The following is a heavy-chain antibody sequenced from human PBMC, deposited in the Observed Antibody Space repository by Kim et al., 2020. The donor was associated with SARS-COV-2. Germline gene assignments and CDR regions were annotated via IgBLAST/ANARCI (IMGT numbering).Heavy chain of an antibody. Sequence: YAQKFQGRVTITADESTSTAYMELSSLRSEDTAVYYCARSLQWPNSAFDYWGQGTLVTVSS. J-gene: IGHJ4*02. CDR3: ARSLQWPNSAFDY. D-gene: IGHD6-19*01. V-gene: IGHV1-69*01.